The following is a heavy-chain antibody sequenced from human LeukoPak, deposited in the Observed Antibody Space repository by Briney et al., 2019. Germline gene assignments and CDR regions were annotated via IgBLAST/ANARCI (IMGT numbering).Heavy chain of an antibody. V-gene: IGHV1-58*02. CDR1: GFTFTSSA. CDR3: AADLQWLGLYAFDI. D-gene: IGHD6-19*01. J-gene: IGHJ3*02. CDR2: IVVGSGNT. Sequence: GASVKVSCKASGFTFTSSAMQWVRQARGQRLEWIGWIVVGSGNTNYAQKFQERVTITRDMSTSTAYMELSSLRSEDTAVYYCAADLQWLGLYAFDIWGQGTMVTVSS.